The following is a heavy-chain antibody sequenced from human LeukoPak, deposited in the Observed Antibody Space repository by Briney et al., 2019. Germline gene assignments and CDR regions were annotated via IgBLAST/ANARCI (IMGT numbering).Heavy chain of an antibody. D-gene: IGHD3-9*01. CDR2: ISYDGSNK. V-gene: IGHV3-30*18. CDR1: GFTFSSYG. Sequence: GGSLRLSCAASGFTFSSYGMHWVRQAPGKGLEWVAVISYDGSNKYYADSVKGRFTISRDNSKNTLYLQMNSLRAEDTAVYYCAKDSLTGYPFDYWGQGTLVTVSS. CDR3: AKDSLTGYPFDY. J-gene: IGHJ4*02.